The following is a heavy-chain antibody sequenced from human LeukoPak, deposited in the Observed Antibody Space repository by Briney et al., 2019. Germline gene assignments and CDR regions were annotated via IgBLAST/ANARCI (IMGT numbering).Heavy chain of an antibody. CDR2: IDPNSGDT. CDR3: ATSVAVAGSFDY. D-gene: IGHD6-19*01. CDR1: DYTFTAYY. J-gene: IGHJ4*02. Sequence: ASVKVSCKASDYTFTAYYIHWVRQAPGQGLEWMGRIDPNSGDTSYVQKFQGRVTMTRDTSISIAHMDLSGLISDDTAVYYCATSVAVAGSFDYWGQGTLVTVSS. V-gene: IGHV1-2*06.